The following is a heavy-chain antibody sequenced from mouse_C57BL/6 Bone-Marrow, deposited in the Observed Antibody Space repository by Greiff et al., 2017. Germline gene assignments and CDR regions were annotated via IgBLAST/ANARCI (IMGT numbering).Heavy chain of an antibody. CDR3: AGYYYGSTLYWYFDV. Sequence: QVQLQQPGAELVKPGASVKLSCKASGYTFTSYWMHWVKQRPGRGLEWIGRIDPNSGGTKYHEKFKSKATLTVDKPSSTAYMQLSSLTSEDSAVYYCAGYYYGSTLYWYFDVWGTGTTVTVAS. CDR1: GYTFTSYW. V-gene: IGHV1-72*01. J-gene: IGHJ1*03. D-gene: IGHD1-1*01. CDR2: IDPNSGGT.